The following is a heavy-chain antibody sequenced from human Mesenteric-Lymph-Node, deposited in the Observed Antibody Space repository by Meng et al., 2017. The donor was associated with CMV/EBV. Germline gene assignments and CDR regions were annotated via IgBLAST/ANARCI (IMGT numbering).Heavy chain of an antibody. CDR3: ARSGSVLSETNAYYLSAYNYYGLDV. V-gene: IGHV3-30*02. D-gene: IGHD3-16*01. J-gene: IGHJ6*02. Sequence: GGSLRLSCAASGFTFSSYGMHWVRQAPGKGLEWVAFIRYDGSNKYYADSVKGRFTISRDNSKNTLYLQMNSLRAEDTAVYYCARSGSVLSETNAYYLSAYNYYGLDVWGQGTTVTVSS. CDR1: GFTFSSYG. CDR2: IRYDGSNK.